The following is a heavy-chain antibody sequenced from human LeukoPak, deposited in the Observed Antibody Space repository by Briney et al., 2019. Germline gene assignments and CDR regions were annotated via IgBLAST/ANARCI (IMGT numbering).Heavy chain of an antibody. CDR3: ARFRSKRGTYGSGWQRAYYYMDV. CDR2: INHSGST. Sequence: SETLSLTCAVYGGSFSGYYWSWIRQPPGKGLEWIGEINHSGSTNYNPSLKSRVTISVDTSKNQFSLKLSSVTAADTAVYYCARFRSKRGTYGSGWQRAYYYMDVWGKGTTVTVSS. J-gene: IGHJ6*03. D-gene: IGHD3-10*01. CDR1: GGSFSGYY. V-gene: IGHV4-34*01.